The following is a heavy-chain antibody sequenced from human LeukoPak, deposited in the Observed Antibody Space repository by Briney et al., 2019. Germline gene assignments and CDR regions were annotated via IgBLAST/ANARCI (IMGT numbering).Heavy chain of an antibody. J-gene: IGHJ4*02. CDR3: ARDRGVRGEMDF. D-gene: IGHD3-10*01. CDR2: ILHSGST. V-gene: IGHV4-38-2*02. Sequence: SETLSLTCAVSGYSISSAYYWGWIRQPPGKGREWFGSILHSGSTYYNPSLKSRVTISVDTSKNHFSLKLTSVTAADTAVYYCARDRGVRGEMDFWGQGTLVTVSS. CDR1: GYSISSAYY.